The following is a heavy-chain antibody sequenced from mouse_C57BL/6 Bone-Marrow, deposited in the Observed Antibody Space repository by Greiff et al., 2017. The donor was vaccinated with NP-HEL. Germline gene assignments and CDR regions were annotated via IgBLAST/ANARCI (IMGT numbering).Heavy chain of an antibody. CDR3: ARHGRPYFDV. J-gene: IGHJ1*03. V-gene: IGHV5-6*01. CDR2: ISSGGSYT. Sequence: EVQLVESGGDLVKPGGSLKLSCAASGFTFSSYGMSWVRQTPDKRLEWVATISSGGSYTYYPDSVKGRFTISRDNAKNTLYLQMSSLKSEDTAMYYCARHGRPYFDVWGTGTTVTVSS. CDR1: GFTFSSYG. D-gene: IGHD1-1*02.